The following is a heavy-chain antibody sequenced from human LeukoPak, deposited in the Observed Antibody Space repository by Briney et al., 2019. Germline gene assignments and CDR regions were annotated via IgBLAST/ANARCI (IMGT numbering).Heavy chain of an antibody. J-gene: IGHJ4*02. Sequence: SETLSLTCTVSGGSISSYYWSWIRQPAGKGLEWIGRIYTSGSTNYNPSLKSRVTMSVDTSKNQFSLKLSSVTAADTAVYYCARDPISYAFGGVIDDYWGQGTLVTVSS. CDR3: ARDPISYAFGGVIDDY. D-gene: IGHD3-16*02. V-gene: IGHV4-4*07. CDR2: IYTSGST. CDR1: GGSISSYY.